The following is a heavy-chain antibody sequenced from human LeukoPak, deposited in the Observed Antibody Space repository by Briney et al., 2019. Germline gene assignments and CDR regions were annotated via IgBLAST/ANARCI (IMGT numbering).Heavy chain of an antibody. CDR3: ARDWGMISGAFDI. CDR1: GFTFSNYW. Sequence: GGSLRLSCAASGFTFSNYWMSWVRQAPGKGLEWVANIKQDGSEKYYVDSVKGRFTISRDNAKNSLYLQMNSLRAEDTAVYYCARDWGMISGAFDIWGQGTMVTVSS. V-gene: IGHV3-7*01. J-gene: IGHJ3*02. D-gene: IGHD2-8*01. CDR2: IKQDGSEK.